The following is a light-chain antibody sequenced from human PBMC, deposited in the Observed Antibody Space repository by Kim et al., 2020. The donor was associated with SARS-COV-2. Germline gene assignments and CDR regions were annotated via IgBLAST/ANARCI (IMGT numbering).Light chain of an antibody. CDR2: EVS. Sequence: ITVSCTGTSSDVGSYNLISWYQQHPGKAPKLMIYEVSKRPSGVSNRFSGSKSGDTASLTISGLQAEDEADYYCCSCAGSSTFVVFGGGTQLTVL. CDR3: CSCAGSSTFVV. V-gene: IGLV2-23*02. J-gene: IGLJ2*01. CDR1: SSDVGSYNL.